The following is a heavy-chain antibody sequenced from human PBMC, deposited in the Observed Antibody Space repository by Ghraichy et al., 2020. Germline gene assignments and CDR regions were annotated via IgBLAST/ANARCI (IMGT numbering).Heavy chain of an antibody. CDR1: GGSISSYY. Sequence: SETLSLTCTVSGGSISSYYWSWIRQPPGKGLEWIGYIYYSGSTNYNPSLKSRVTISVDTSKNQFSLKLSSVTAADTAVYYCARVVPAEYTYYYMDVWGKGTTVTVSS. D-gene: IGHD2-2*01. V-gene: IGHV4-59*01. J-gene: IGHJ6*03. CDR2: IYYSGST. CDR3: ARVVPAEYTYYYMDV.